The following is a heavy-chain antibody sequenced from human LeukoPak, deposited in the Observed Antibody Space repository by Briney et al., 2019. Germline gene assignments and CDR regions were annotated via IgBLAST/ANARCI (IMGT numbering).Heavy chain of an antibody. V-gene: IGHV5-51*01. CDR1: GYSFTSYW. D-gene: IGHD3/OR15-3a*01. Sequence: GESLKISCKGSGYSFTSYWIGWVRQMPGKGLEWMGIIYPGDSDTRYSPSFQGQVTISADKSISTAYLQWSSLKASDTAMYYCARGALPRLDPNYYYYYMDVWGKGTTVTVSS. J-gene: IGHJ6*03. CDR2: IYPGDSDT. CDR3: ARGALPRLDPNYYYYYMDV.